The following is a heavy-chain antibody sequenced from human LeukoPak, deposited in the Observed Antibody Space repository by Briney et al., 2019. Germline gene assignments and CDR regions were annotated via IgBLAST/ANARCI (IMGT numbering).Heavy chain of an antibody. CDR3: ARDFSGFFGVVIPLDH. CDR1: GYTFTSYG. D-gene: IGHD3-3*01. V-gene: IGHV1-18*01. CDR2: ISAYNGNT. J-gene: IGHJ4*02. Sequence: ASVKVSCKASGYTFTSYGISWVRQAPGQGLEWMGWISAYNGNTNYAQKLQGRVTMTTDTSTSTAYMELRSLRSDDTAVYYCARDFSGFFGVVIPLDHWGQGTLVTVSS.